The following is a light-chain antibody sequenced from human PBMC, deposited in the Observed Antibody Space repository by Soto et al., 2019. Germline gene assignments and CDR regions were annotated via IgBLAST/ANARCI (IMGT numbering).Light chain of an antibody. CDR1: LSVATF. CDR3: QQSFGTPRT. Sequence: VATAGLASLSVATFLNWYQQRPGEAPKVLIYGASRLHGGVPSRFSGSGSGTDFTLTISSLQPEDFATYYCQQSFGTPRTVGQGGKVAIK. CDR2: GAS. V-gene: IGKV1-39*01. J-gene: IGKJ2*01.